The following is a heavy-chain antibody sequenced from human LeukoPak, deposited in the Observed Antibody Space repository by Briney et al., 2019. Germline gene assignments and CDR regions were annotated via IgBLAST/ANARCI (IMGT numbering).Heavy chain of an antibody. CDR2: IIPIFGTA. Sequence: SVKVSCKASGGTFSSYAISWVRQAPGQGLEWMGGIIPIFGTANYAQKFQGRVTITADKSTSTAYMELSSLRSEDTAVYYCARGGVGLQPYPDYYYYYMDVWGKGTTVTVSS. CDR1: GGTFSSYA. D-gene: IGHD4-11*01. J-gene: IGHJ6*03. V-gene: IGHV1-69*06. CDR3: ARGGVGLQPYPDYYYYYMDV.